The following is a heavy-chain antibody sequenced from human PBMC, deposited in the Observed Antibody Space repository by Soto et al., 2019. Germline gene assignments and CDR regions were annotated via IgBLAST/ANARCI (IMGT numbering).Heavy chain of an antibody. CDR3: ARVTIFGVVIPLDV. J-gene: IGHJ6*04. CDR1: GYTFTSYD. V-gene: IGHV1-8*01. Sequence: ASVKVSCKASGYTFTSYDINWVRQATGQGLEWMGWMNPNSGNTGYAQKFQGRVTMTRNTSISTAYMELSSLRSEDTAVYYCARVTIFGVVIPLDVWGKGTTVTVSS. D-gene: IGHD3-3*01. CDR2: MNPNSGNT.